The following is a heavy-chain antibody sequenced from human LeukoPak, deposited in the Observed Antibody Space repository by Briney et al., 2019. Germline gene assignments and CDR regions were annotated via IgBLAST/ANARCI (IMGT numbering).Heavy chain of an antibody. V-gene: IGHV3-48*03. CDR3: ARGVKGYSYGPNWFDP. CDR1: GFTFSSYE. J-gene: IGHJ5*02. D-gene: IGHD5-18*01. Sequence: GGSLRLSCAASGFTFSSYEMNWVRQAPGKGLEWVSYISSSGSTIYYADSVKGRFTSSRDNAKNSLYLQMNSLRAEDTAVYYCARGVKGYSYGPNWFDPWGQGTLVTVSS. CDR2: ISSSGSTI.